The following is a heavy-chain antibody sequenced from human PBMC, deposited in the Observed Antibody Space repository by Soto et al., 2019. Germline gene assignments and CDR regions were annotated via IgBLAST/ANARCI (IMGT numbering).Heavy chain of an antibody. CDR3: AKDIHADRDTYHYGADY. Sequence: QVQLVESGGGVVQPGTSLRLSCSASGFTFGNFGMHWVRQSPGKGLEWVSIITYDGSRNHYIASVKGRFTISRDNSKNTVFLQMNSLRAEDSAVYYCAKDIHADRDTYHYGADYWGQGTLVTVSS. V-gene: IGHV3-30*18. J-gene: IGHJ4*02. CDR1: GFTFGNFG. CDR2: ITYDGSRN. D-gene: IGHD5-12*01.